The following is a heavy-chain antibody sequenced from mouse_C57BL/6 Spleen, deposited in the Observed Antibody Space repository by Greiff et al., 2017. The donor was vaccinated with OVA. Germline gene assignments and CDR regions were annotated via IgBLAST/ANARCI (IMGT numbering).Heavy chain of an antibody. CDR2: IILKSDNYAT. J-gene: IGHJ4*01. V-gene: IGHV6-3*01. CDR3: TDVGGDY. CDR1: GFTFSNHW. Sequence: EVKVEESGGDLVQPGGSMKLSCVASGFTFSNHWMNWVRQFPEKGLEWVAQIILKSDNYATHYAGSVKGRFTISRDDSKSSVYLQMNNLRSEGTGIDYCTDVGGDYWGQGTSVTVSS.